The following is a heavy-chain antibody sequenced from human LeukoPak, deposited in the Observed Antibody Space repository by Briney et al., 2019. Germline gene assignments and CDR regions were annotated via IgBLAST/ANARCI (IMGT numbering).Heavy chain of an antibody. CDR2: INPNSGGT. CDR1: GYTFINYG. J-gene: IGHJ4*02. V-gene: IGHV1-2*02. Sequence: GASVKVSCKASGYTFINYGITWVRQAPGQGLEWMGWINPNSGGTNYAQKFQGRVTLTRDTSISTAYMEVSSLRSDDTAVYYCVTSITIFGVALNWGQGTLVTVSS. CDR3: VTSITIFGVALN. D-gene: IGHD3-3*01.